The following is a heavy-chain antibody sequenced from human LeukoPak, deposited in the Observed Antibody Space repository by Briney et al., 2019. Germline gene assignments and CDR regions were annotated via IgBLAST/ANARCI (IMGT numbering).Heavy chain of an antibody. V-gene: IGHV1-18*01. CDR1: GYTFTSYG. J-gene: IGHJ6*03. CDR2: ISAYNGNT. Sequence: ASVKVSYKASGYTFTSYGISWVRQAPGQGLEWMGWISAYNGNTNYAQKFQGRVTMTRDTSISTAYMELSRLRSDDTAVYYCARDDRKINHYGSGGPMDVWGKGTTVTISS. D-gene: IGHD3-10*01. CDR3: ARDDRKINHYGSGGPMDV.